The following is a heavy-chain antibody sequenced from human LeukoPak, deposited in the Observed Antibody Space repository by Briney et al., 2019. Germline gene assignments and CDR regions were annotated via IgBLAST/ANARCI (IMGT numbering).Heavy chain of an antibody. J-gene: IGHJ4*02. CDR1: GFTFRNYW. D-gene: IGHD4-23*01. CDR2: IKQEGSEK. Sequence: GGSLRLSCAASGFTFRNYWMSWVRQAPGKGLEFVANIKQEGSEKYYVDSVKGRFTISRDNAKNSLHLQMNGLRAEDTAVYYCAANGGPFDFWGQGTLVTVSA. CDR3: AANGGPFDF. V-gene: IGHV3-7*05.